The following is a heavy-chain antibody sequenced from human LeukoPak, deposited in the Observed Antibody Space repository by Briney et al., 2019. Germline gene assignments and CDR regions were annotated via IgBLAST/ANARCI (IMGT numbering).Heavy chain of an antibody. J-gene: IGHJ3*02. D-gene: IGHD6-19*01. V-gene: IGHV3-23*01. CDR1: GFTFSSYA. Sequence: GGSLRLSCAASGFTFSSYAMNWVRRAPGKGLEWVSAIRGSGGSTYYADSVKGRFTISRDNSKNTLYLQMNSLRAEDTAVYYCAKVPGIAVAGDAFDIWGQGTMVTVSS. CDR3: AKVPGIAVAGDAFDI. CDR2: IRGSGGST.